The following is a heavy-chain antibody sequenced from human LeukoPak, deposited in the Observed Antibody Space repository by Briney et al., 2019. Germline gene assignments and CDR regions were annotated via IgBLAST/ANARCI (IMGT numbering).Heavy chain of an antibody. CDR3: ARDVGYCMTTSCWKAFDI. V-gene: IGHV4-39*02. Sequence: SETLSLTCTVSGGSISSSTFYWGWIRQPPGKGLEWIGIISYSGSTYYNPSLKSRVTISVDTSKNQFSLKLSSVTAADTAVYYCARDVGYCMTTSCWKAFDIWGQGTMVTVSS. D-gene: IGHD2-2*01. CDR1: GGSISSSTFY. CDR2: ISYSGST. J-gene: IGHJ3*02.